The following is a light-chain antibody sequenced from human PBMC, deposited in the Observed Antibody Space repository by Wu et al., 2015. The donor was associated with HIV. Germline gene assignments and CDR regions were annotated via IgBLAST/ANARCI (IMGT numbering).Light chain of an antibody. CDR1: QSVTSSY. CDR3: QQYNDWRT. V-gene: IGKV3-20*01. J-gene: IGKJ1*01. Sequence: EIVLTQSPGTLSLSPGERATLSCRASQSVTSSYLGWYQQKPGQAPRLLIYGASNRATGIPDRFSGGGSGTDFTLTISSLQSEDFAVYYCQQYNDWRTFGQGTKVEIK. CDR2: GAS.